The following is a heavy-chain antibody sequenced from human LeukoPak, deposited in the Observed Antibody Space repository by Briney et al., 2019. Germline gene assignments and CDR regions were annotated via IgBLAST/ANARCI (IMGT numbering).Heavy chain of an antibody. Sequence: GGSLRLSCAASGFTFSSYSMNWVRQAPGKGLEWVSSISSSSSYIYYADSVKGQFTISRDNAKNSLYLQMNSLRAEDTAVYYCARVRALLWFGELLSGSDYFDYWGQGTLVTVSS. D-gene: IGHD3-10*01. V-gene: IGHV3-21*01. CDR1: GFTFSSYS. J-gene: IGHJ4*02. CDR3: ARVRALLWFGELLSGSDYFDY. CDR2: ISSSSSYI.